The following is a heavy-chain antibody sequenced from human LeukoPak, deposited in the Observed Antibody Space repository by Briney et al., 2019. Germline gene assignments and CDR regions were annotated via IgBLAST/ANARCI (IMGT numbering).Heavy chain of an antibody. CDR2: ISGSGGST. D-gene: IGHD6-13*01. Sequence: GGSLRLSCAASGFTFSSYAMSWVRQAPGKGLEWVSAISGSGGSTYYADSVKGRFTISRDNSKNTLYLQMNSLRAEDTAVYYCARDGSSPYYYFDYWGQGTLVTVSS. J-gene: IGHJ4*02. V-gene: IGHV3-23*01. CDR3: ARDGSSPYYYFDY. CDR1: GFTFSSYA.